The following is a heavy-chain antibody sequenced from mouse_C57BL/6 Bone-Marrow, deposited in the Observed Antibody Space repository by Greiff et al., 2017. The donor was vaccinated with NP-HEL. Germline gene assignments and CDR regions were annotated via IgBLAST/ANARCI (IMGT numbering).Heavy chain of an antibody. Sequence: EVQRVESEGGLVQPGRSMKLSCTASGFTFSDYYMAWVRQVPEKGLEWVANINYDGSSTYYLDSLKSRFIISRDNAKNILYLQMSSLKSEDTATYYCARYSKYYFDYWGQGTTLTVSS. V-gene: IGHV5-16*01. D-gene: IGHD2-5*01. CDR2: INYDGSST. CDR3: ARYSKYYFDY. CDR1: GFTFSDYY. J-gene: IGHJ2*01.